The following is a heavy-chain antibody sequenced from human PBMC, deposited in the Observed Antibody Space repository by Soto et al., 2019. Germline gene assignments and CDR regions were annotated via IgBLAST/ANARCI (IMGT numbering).Heavy chain of an antibody. D-gene: IGHD3-3*01. CDR3: ASDYDFWSGYYSA. CDR1: GGSISSVGYY. Sequence: QVQLQESGPGLVKPSQTLSLTCTVSGGSISSVGYYWSWIRQHPGKGLEWIGYIYYSGSTYYNPSLKSRVTISVDTSKNQFSLKLSSVTAADTAVYYCASDYDFWSGYYSAWGQGTLATVSS. J-gene: IGHJ5*02. V-gene: IGHV4-31*03. CDR2: IYYSGST.